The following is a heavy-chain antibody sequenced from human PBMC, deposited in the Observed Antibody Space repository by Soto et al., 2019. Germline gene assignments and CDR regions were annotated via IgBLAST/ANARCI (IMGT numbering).Heavy chain of an antibody. J-gene: IGHJ5*02. CDR2: INPHGGST. Sequence: XSVKGSCKAPRDAFTSYYINWVRQAPGQVLEWMGVINPHGGSTAYAQKFKGRVTLTRDTSASTVYMEVSSLTSEDTAMYYCARSSGGNFGIIIEGTNWFAHWGQGNLVTVSS. D-gene: IGHD1-26*01. V-gene: IGHV1-46*01. CDR3: ARSSGGNFGIIIEGTNWFAH. CDR1: RDAFTSYY.